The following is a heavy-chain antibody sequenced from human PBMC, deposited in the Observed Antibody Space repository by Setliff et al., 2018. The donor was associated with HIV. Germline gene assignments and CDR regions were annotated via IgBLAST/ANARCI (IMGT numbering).Heavy chain of an antibody. CDR2: VNHSGDT. CDR1: GGSFSGYY. CDR3: ARRKSGSSYRFFNY. V-gene: IGHV4-34*01. Sequence: ASETLSLTCAVYGGSFSGYYWSWIRQSPGKDLEWIGEVNHSGDTTYNPSLKSRVTMSVDTSKNQFSLELSSLTSADTAVYYCARRKSGSSYRFFNYWGLGSLVTVSS. J-gene: IGHJ4*02. D-gene: IGHD3-16*02.